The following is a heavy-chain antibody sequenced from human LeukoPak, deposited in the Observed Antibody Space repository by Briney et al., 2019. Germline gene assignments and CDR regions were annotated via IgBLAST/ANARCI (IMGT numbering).Heavy chain of an antibody. J-gene: IGHJ4*02. V-gene: IGHV7-4-1*02. CDR2: INTKTGNP. D-gene: IGHD3-3*01. CDR1: GYTFTSYD. Sequence: AASVKVSCKASGYTFTSYDINWVRQAPGQGLEWMGWINTKTGNPTYAQDFRGRFVFSLDTSGSTTYLQISSLKAEDTAVYYCARVFGTTIFGIVSKYGNDYWGQGTLVTVSS. CDR3: ARVFGTTIFGIVSKYGNDY.